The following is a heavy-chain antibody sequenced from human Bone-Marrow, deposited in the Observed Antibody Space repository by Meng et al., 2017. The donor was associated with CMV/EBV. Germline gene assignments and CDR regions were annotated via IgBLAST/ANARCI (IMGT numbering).Heavy chain of an antibody. CDR3: ARVGAHYYYYGMDV. D-gene: IGHD1-26*01. J-gene: IGHJ6*02. CDR2: IYYSGST. Sequence: GSLRLSCTVSGGSISSYYWSWIRQPPGKGLEWIGYIYYSGSTNYNPSLKSRVTISVGTSKNQFSLKLSSVTAADTAVYYCARVGAHYYYYGMDVWGQGTTVTVSS. CDR1: GGSISSYY. V-gene: IGHV4-59*01.